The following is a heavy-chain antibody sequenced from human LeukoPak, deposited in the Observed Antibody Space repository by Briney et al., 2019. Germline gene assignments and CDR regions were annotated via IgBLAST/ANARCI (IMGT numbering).Heavy chain of an antibody. CDR1: GGTFSSYA. Sequence: GSSVKVSCKASGGTFSSYAISWVRQAPGQGLEWMGRIIPILGIANYAQKFQGRVTITADKSTSTAYMELSSLRSEDTAVYYCARALGGKNYFDYWGQGTLVTVSS. CDR3: ARALGGKNYFDY. CDR2: IIPILGIA. D-gene: IGHD3-16*01. J-gene: IGHJ4*02. V-gene: IGHV1-69*04.